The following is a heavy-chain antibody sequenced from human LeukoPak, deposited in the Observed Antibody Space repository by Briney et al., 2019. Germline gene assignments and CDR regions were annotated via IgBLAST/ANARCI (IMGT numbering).Heavy chain of an antibody. CDR1: GGTFSSYA. D-gene: IGHD2-2*01. V-gene: IGHV1-69*01. CDR2: IIPIFGTA. Sequence: GASVKVSCKASGGTFSSYAISWVRQAPGQGLEWMGGIIPIFGTANYAQKFQGRVTITADESTSTAYMELSSLRSEDTAVYYCARVDCSSTSCPIDYWGQGTLVTVSS. CDR3: ARVDCSSTSCPIDY. J-gene: IGHJ4*02.